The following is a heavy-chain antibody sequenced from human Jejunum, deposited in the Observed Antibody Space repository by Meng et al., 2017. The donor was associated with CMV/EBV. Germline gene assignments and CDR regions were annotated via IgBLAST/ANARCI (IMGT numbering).Heavy chain of an antibody. CDR3: VKDRGVPYYESLTGYSYFDY. D-gene: IGHD3-9*01. J-gene: IGHJ4*02. V-gene: IGHV3-30*02. CDR2: ISNDGSNK. CDR1: TYG. Sequence: TYGMHWVRQAPGKGLEWVTFISNDGSNKYYGDSVKGRFTISRDNSKNTLYLQMNSLRADDTSVYYCVKDRGVPYYESLTGYSYFDYWGQGALVTVSS.